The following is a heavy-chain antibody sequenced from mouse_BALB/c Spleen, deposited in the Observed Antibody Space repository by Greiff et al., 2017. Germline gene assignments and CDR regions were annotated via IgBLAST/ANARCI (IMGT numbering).Heavy chain of an antibody. Sequence: EVQLVESGGGLVQPGGSLKLSCAASGFTFSSYGMSWVRQTPDKRLELVATINSNGGSTYYPDSVKGRFTISRDNAKNTLYLQMSSLKSEDTAMYYCARGDDYDQSFAYWGQGTLVTVSA. D-gene: IGHD2-4*01. CDR3: ARGDDYDQSFAY. CDR1: GFTFSSYG. J-gene: IGHJ3*01. V-gene: IGHV5-6-3*01. CDR2: INSNGGST.